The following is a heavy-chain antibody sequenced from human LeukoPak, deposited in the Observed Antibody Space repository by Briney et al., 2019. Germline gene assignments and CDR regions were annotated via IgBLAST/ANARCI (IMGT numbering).Heavy chain of an antibody. CDR3: ARGSAVAGN. Sequence: SETLSLTCAVYGGSFSGYYWSWIRQAPGKGLEWIGEINHSGSTNYNPSLKSRVTISVDTSKNQFSLKLSSVTAADTAVYYCARGSAVAGNWGQGTLVTVSS. CDR1: GGSFSGYY. D-gene: IGHD6-19*01. CDR2: INHSGST. V-gene: IGHV4-34*01. J-gene: IGHJ4*02.